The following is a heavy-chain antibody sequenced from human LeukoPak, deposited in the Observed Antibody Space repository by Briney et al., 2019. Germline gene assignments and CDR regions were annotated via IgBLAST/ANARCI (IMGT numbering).Heavy chain of an antibody. CDR1: GYTFTSYG. Sequence: ASVTVSCKASGYTFTSYGISWARQAPGQGLEWMGWINAGNGNTKYSQKFQGRVTITRDTSASTAYMELSSLRSEDTAVYYCARDLNYDFWSGYPHDAFDIWGQGTMVTVSS. CDR3: ARDLNYDFWSGYPHDAFDI. J-gene: IGHJ3*02. V-gene: IGHV1-3*01. D-gene: IGHD3-3*01. CDR2: INAGNGNT.